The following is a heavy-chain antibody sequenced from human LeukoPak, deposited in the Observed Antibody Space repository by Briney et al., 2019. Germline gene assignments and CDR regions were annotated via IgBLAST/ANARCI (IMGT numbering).Heavy chain of an antibody. V-gene: IGHV3-30*02. CDR3: AKDRGSGTYYLIPDY. D-gene: IGHD3-10*01. CDR2: ISYDGNKK. J-gene: IGHJ4*02. Sequence: GGSLRLSCEASGFLFSGFGMHWVRQSPGKGLEWIAFISYDGNKKYYGDSVKGRFTISRDSSKNILYLQMNSLTTEDTAVYYCAKDRGSGTYYLIPDYWGQGTLVIVSS. CDR1: GFLFSGFG.